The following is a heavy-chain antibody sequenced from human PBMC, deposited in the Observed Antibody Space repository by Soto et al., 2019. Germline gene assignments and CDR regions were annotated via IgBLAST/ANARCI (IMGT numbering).Heavy chain of an antibody. V-gene: IGHV1-69*01. Sequence: QVQLVQSGAEVKKPGASVKVSCKASGGTFSSYAISWVRQAPGPGLEWLGGIIHIFGTANYALKIQGRVTMTADESARSADRELSSLRSEDTGVYYCESTSGSGGSCYRYGMDVWGHGSTVTVSS. CDR1: GGTFSSYA. D-gene: IGHD2-15*01. J-gene: IGHJ6*02. CDR2: IIHIFGTA. CDR3: ESTSGSGGSCYRYGMDV.